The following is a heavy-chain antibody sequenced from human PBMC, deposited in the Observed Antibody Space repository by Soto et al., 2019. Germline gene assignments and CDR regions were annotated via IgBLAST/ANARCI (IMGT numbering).Heavy chain of an antibody. CDR3: AKEGTPMVSNHLDY. V-gene: IGHV3-30*18. J-gene: IGHJ4*02. D-gene: IGHD5-18*01. Sequence: QVQLVESGGGVVQPGRSLRLSCAASGFTFSNYGMHWVRQAPGKGLEWVTVISYEGGTQYYADSVRGRFTFSRDNSKNTLNLQMNSLRAEDTAVYYCAKEGTPMVSNHLDYWGQGTLVTVSS. CDR2: ISYEGGTQ. CDR1: GFTFSNYG.